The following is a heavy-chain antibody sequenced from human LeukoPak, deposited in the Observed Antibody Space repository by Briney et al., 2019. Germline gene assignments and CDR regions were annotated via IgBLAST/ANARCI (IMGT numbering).Heavy chain of an antibody. CDR3: ARGGYCSSTSCYAFGLDY. Sequence: ASVKVSCKVSGYTLTELSMHWVRQAPGQGLEWMGWISAYNGNTNYAQKLQGRVTMTTDTSTSTAYMELRSLRSDDTAVYYCARGGYCSSTSCYAFGLDYWGQGTLVTVSS. V-gene: IGHV1-18*01. CDR2: ISAYNGNT. J-gene: IGHJ4*02. CDR1: GYTLTELS. D-gene: IGHD2-2*01.